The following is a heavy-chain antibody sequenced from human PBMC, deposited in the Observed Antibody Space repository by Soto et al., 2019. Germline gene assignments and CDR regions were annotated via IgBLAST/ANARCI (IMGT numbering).Heavy chain of an antibody. D-gene: IGHD2-21*02. J-gene: IGHJ6*02. V-gene: IGHV5-51*01. CDR1: GYSFNSYW. CDR3: ARRAPSLVTAGRPDDGLDL. Sequence: GESLKISCKGSGYSFNSYWIGWARQMPEKGLEWMGVIYPADSDTRYSPSFQGQVIISADTSISTAFLQWSSLKASDTAIYYCARRAPSLVTAGRPDDGLDLWGQGTTVTVSS. CDR2: IYPADSDT.